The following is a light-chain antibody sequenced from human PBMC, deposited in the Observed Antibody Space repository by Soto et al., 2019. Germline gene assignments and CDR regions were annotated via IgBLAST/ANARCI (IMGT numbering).Light chain of an antibody. CDR3: QQYGTSPPALT. Sequence: DIVLTQSPGTLSLPPGERAILSCSASQSVSSSHLAWYQQKPGKAPRLLIYGASSRATGIPDRFSGSGSGTDFTLTISRLESEDFAVYYCQQYGTSPPALTFGGVTKVECK. CDR2: GAS. J-gene: IGKJ4*01. V-gene: IGKV3-20*01. CDR1: QSVSSSH.